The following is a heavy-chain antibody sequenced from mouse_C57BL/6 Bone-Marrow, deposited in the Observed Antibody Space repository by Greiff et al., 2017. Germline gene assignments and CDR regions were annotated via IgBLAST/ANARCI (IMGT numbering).Heavy chain of an antibody. J-gene: IGHJ2*01. CDR3: ARGDYDYGFDY. V-gene: IGHV5-15*01. CDR1: GFTFSDYG. CDR2: ISNLAYSI. Sequence: EVKVVESGGGLVQPGGSLKLSCAASGFTFSDYGMAWVRQAPRKGPEWVAFISNLAYSIYYADTVTGRFTISSENAKNTLYLEMSSLRSEDTAMYYCARGDYDYGFDYWGQGTTLTVSS. D-gene: IGHD2-4*01.